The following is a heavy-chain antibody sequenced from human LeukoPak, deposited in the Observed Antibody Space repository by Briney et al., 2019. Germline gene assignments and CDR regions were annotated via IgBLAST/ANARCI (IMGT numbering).Heavy chain of an antibody. CDR1: GGSFSGYY. CDR2: INHSGST. CDR3: ARGGRYYDSSGHYLRQRSFDY. V-gene: IGHV4-34*01. D-gene: IGHD3-22*01. J-gene: IGHJ4*02. Sequence: PSETLSLTCAVYGGSFSGYYWSWIRQPPGKGLEWIGEINHSGSTNYNPSLKSRVTISVDTSKNQFSLKLSSVTAADTAVYYCARGGRYYDSSGHYLRQRSFDYWGQGTLVTVSS.